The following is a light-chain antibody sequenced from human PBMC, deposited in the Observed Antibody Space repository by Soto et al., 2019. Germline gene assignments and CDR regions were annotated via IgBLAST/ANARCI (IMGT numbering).Light chain of an antibody. CDR2: EVS. CDR3: LSYISRTLV. CDR1: NSDIGGNNF. Sequence: QSALTQPASVSGSPGQTITISCTGTNSDIGGNNFVSWYQQHPGKAPKLMLYEVSNRPSGVSNRFSGSKSGNTASLTISGLQAEDEADYYCLSYISRTLVFGTGTKLTVL. V-gene: IGLV2-14*01. J-gene: IGLJ1*01.